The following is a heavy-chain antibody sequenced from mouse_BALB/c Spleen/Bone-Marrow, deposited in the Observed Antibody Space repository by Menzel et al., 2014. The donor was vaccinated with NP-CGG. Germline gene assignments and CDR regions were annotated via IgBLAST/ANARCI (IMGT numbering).Heavy chain of an antibody. CDR3: ARLNYHGNLFV. D-gene: IGHD1-1*01. J-gene: IGHJ1*01. Sequence: EVKLMESGGGLVQPGGSLKLSCAASGFDFSRYWMSWVRQVPGKGLEWIREIDPDSSTINYTPSLKDKFIISRDNAKNTLYLQMSKVRSEDTALYYCARLNYHGNLFVWGAGTTVTVSS. CDR1: GFDFSRYW. CDR2: IDPDSSTI. V-gene: IGHV4-1*02.